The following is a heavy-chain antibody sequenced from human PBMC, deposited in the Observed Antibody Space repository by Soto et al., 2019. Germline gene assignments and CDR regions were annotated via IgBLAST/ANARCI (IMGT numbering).Heavy chain of an antibody. D-gene: IGHD3-10*01. V-gene: IGHV1-69*04. CDR3: ARDGSGINDY. J-gene: IGHJ4*02. CDR1: GGTFSSYT. CDR2: IIPILGIA. Sequence: SVKVSCKASGGTFSSYTISWVRQAPGQGLEWMGRIIPILGIANYAQKYQGRVTITADKSTSTAYMELSSLRSEDTAVYYCARDGSGINDYWGQGTLVTVPS.